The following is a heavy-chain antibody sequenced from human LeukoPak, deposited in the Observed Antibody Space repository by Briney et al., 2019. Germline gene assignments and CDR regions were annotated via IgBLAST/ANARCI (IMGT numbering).Heavy chain of an antibody. V-gene: IGHV1-2*02. CDR1: GYTFTGYY. D-gene: IGHD2-8*02. Sequence: GASVKVSCKASGYTFTGYYMHWVRQAPGQGLEWMGWINPNSGGTNYAQKFQGRVTMTRDTSISTAYMELSSLRSEDTAVYYCARDPGGWDYFDYWGQGTLVTVSS. CDR2: INPNSGGT. J-gene: IGHJ4*02. CDR3: ARDPGGWDYFDY.